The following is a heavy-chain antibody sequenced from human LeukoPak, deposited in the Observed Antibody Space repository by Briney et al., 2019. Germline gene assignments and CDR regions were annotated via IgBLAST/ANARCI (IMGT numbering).Heavy chain of an antibody. CDR2: INHSGST. CDR1: GGFLSGYY. CDR3: ARGAAAGSDFDY. V-gene: IGHV4-34*01. D-gene: IGHD6-13*01. J-gene: IGHJ4*02. Sequence: AETVSLPCAVYGGFLSGYYWSWLREPRGRAVEWIGEINHSGSTNYNPSLKSRVTISVDTSKNKFSLKLSSVTVADTAVYYCARGAAAGSDFDYWGQGTLVTVSS.